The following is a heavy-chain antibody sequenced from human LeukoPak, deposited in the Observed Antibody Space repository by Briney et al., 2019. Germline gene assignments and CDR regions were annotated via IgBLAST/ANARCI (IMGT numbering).Heavy chain of an antibody. CDR2: IYYSGST. CDR3: ARNVDTAMVMWFDP. J-gene: IGHJ5*02. CDR1: GGSISSSSYY. Sequence: SETLSLTCIVSGGSISSSSYYWGWIRQPPGKGLKWIGSIYYSGSTYYNPSLKSRVTISVDTSKSQFSLKLSSVTAADTAVYYCARNVDTAMVMWFDPWGQGTLVTVSS. V-gene: IGHV4-39*07. D-gene: IGHD5-18*01.